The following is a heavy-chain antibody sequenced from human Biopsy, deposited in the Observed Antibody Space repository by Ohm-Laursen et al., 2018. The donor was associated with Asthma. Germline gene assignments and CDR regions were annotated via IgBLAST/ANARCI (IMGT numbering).Heavy chain of an antibody. V-gene: IGHV3-30*03. J-gene: IGHJ3*02. Sequence: SLRLSCTASGFVFSQCGMHRVRQGPGKGLEWVALVSSDGRNKYYEDSVKGRFTISRDNSRNRLYLQINRLTVEDSAVYFCARQSGQDYGDSSGFDIWGQGTKVAVSS. D-gene: IGHD3-22*01. CDR1: GFVFSQCG. CDR3: ARQSGQDYGDSSGFDI. CDR2: VSSDGRNK.